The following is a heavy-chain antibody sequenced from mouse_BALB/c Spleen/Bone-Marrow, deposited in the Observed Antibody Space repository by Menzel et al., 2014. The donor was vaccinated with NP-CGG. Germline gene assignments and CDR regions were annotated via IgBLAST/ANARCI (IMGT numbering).Heavy chain of an antibody. CDR1: GFNIKDTY. Sequence: EVKVVESGAELVKPGASVKLSCTASGFNIKDTYMHRVKQRPEQGLEWIGRIDPANGNTKYDPKFQGKATITADTSSNTAYLQLSSLTSEDTAVYYCASYRYGWYFDVWGAGTTVTVSS. J-gene: IGHJ1*01. V-gene: IGHV14-3*02. CDR3: ASYRYGWYFDV. D-gene: IGHD2-14*01. CDR2: IDPANGNT.